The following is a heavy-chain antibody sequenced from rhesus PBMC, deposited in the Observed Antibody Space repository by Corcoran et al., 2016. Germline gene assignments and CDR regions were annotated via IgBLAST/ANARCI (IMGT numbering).Heavy chain of an antibody. D-gene: IGHD5-24*01. J-gene: IGHJ4*01. CDR3: ARYSGYNKGYYFDY. CDR1: GVSIRSSW. Sequence: QVQLQESGPGLVKPSEPLSLTCAVSGVSIRSSWWSWIRPPPGKGLEWIGEINGNMGSTYYNPSLKSRVSISKDASKNQFSLKLTSVTAADTAVYYCARYSGYNKGYYFDYWGQGVLVTVSS. V-gene: IGHV4-80*01. CDR2: INGNMGST.